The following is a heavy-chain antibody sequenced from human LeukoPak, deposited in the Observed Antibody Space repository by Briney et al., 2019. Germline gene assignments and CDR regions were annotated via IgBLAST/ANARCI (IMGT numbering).Heavy chain of an antibody. CDR3: ARDSSSSFAFDI. Sequence: SETLSLTCAVYGGSFSGYYWSWIRQPPGKGLEWIGEINHSGSTNYNPSLKSRVTISVDTSKNQFSLKLSSVTAADTAVYYCARDSSSSFAFDIWGQGTMVTVSS. D-gene: IGHD6-6*01. J-gene: IGHJ3*02. V-gene: IGHV4-34*01. CDR2: INHSGST. CDR1: GGSFSGYY.